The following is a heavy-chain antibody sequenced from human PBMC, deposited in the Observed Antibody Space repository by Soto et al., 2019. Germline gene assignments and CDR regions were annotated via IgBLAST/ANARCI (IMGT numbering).Heavy chain of an antibody. CDR1: GFSVSTSGMC. J-gene: IGHJ6*02. CDR2: IDWDNNK. CDR3: ARSTGYYYYYGVDV. Sequence: SGPTLVNPTQTLTLTCSVSGFSVSTSGMCVSWIRQPPGKALEWLALIDWDNNKYYSTSLKTRLTISKDTSKNQVVLTVTNVDPVDIATYYCARSTGYYYYYGVDVWGQGTTVTV. V-gene: IGHV2-70*13. D-gene: IGHD1-1*01.